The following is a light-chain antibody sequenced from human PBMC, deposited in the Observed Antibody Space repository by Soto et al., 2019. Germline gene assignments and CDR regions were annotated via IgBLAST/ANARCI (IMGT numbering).Light chain of an antibody. J-gene: IGKJ5*01. V-gene: IGKV1-33*01. Sequence: IQLTQSPSSLSASVGESVTITCRASQDIDNDLNWYQHRPGEAPKLLIYAASYLETGVPARFSGSGSGTDVSFTITSLQPEDSATYYCQQYDTRPTMTFGQGTRLDI. CDR1: QDIDND. CDR3: QQYDTRPTMT. CDR2: AAS.